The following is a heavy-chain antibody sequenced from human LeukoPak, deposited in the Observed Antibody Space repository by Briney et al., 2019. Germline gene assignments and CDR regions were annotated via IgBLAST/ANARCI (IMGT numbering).Heavy chain of an antibody. V-gene: IGHV3-23*01. CDR1: GFTFSSYA. CDR3: AKGVTYYYDSGFDP. J-gene: IGHJ5*02. D-gene: IGHD3-10*01. Sequence: GGSLRLSCAASGFTFSSYAMSWVRQAPGKGLEWVSGISGSGASTYYADSVKGRFTISRDNSKNTLYLQMNSLRAEDTAIYYCAKGVTYYYDSGFDPWGQGTLVTVSS. CDR2: ISGSGAST.